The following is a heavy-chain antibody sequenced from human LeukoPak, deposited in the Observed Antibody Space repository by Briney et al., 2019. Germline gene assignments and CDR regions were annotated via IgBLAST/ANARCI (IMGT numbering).Heavy chain of an antibody. D-gene: IGHD3-10*01. Sequence: PSETLSLTCTVSGGSISSSSYYWGWIRQPPGKGLEWIGSIYYSGSTYYNPSLKSRVTISVGTSKNQFSLKLSSVTAADTAVYYCARHADSGLWFGELLHLDYWGQGTLVTVSS. CDR1: GGSISSSSYY. CDR3: ARHADSGLWFGELLHLDY. J-gene: IGHJ4*02. V-gene: IGHV4-39*01. CDR2: IYYSGST.